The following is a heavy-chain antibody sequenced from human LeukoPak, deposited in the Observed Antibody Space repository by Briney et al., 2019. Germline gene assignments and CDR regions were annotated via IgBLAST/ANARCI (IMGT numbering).Heavy chain of an antibody. J-gene: IGHJ6*04. D-gene: IGHD3-10*02. V-gene: IGHV3-23*01. CDR3: AELGITMIGGV. Sequence: PGGSLRLSCAASGFTFSSSAMGWVRQAPEKGLEWVSSISGSGSGGSTYYADSVKGRFTISRDNFKNTLYLQMNSLRAEDTAVYYCAELGITMIGGVWGKGTTVTISS. CDR2: ISGSGSGGST. CDR1: GFTFSSSA.